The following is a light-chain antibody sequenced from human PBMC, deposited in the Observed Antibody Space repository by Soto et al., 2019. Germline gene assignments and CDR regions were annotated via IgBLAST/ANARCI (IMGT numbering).Light chain of an antibody. V-gene: IGLV2-11*01. Sequence: QSALTQPRSVSGSPGQSVTVSCTGTSSDVGGYNYVAWYQQHPGKAPKLMISDVNKRPSGVPDRFSGSKSGNTASLTISGLQADDEAYYYCCSFAGRIFVFGTGTKVTVL. CDR1: SSDVGGYNY. CDR3: CSFAGRIFV. CDR2: DVN. J-gene: IGLJ1*01.